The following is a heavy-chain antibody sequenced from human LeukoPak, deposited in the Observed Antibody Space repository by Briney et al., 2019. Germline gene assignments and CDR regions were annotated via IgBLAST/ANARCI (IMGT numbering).Heavy chain of an antibody. CDR3: ATDGGPFDH. V-gene: IGHV3-7*01. J-gene: IGHJ4*02. CDR1: GFGLSGYW. D-gene: IGHD3-3*01. Sequence: GGSLRLSCAGSGFGLSGYWMSWVRQVPGKGLEWVANIKQDASERYYVDSVRGRFTISRDNTRNSQYLQMNSLRVEDTAMYYCATDGGPFDHWGQGILVTVSS. CDR2: IKQDASER.